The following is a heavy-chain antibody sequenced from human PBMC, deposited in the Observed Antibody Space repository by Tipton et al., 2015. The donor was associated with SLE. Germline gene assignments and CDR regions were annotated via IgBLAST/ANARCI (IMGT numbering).Heavy chain of an antibody. CDR2: IYVVGTT. CDR1: GFTFSTYA. CDR3: AKVSPWVDS. V-gene: IGHV3-23*03. J-gene: IGHJ5*01. Sequence: GSLRLSCAASGFTFSTYAMTWVRQAPGKGLEWVSLIYVVGTTFYADSVKGRFTISRDNSKNMVYLEMHNLRLEDTAVYYCAKVSPWVDSWGPGTLVTVSS.